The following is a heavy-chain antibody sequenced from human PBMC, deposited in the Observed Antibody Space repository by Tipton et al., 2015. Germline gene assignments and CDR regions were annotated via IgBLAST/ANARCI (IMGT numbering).Heavy chain of an antibody. Sequence: CTVSGGSINSSDDYWGWIRQPPGKGLEWIGNIYNNGSSFYNPSLKSRVTMSVDTSNNHFSLRLSSVTAADSAVYYCARSITIFGEVFTEQSWFDPWGQGTLVTVSS. V-gene: IGHV4-39*01. J-gene: IGHJ5*02. D-gene: IGHD3-3*01. CDR2: IYNNGSS. CDR1: GGSINSSDDY. CDR3: ARSITIFGEVFTEQSWFDP.